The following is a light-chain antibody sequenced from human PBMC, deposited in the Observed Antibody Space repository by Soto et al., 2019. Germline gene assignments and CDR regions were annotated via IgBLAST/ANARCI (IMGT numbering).Light chain of an antibody. CDR2: DAS. CDR1: QSVSSY. CDR3: QQRSNWPLT. J-gene: IGKJ4*01. V-gene: IGKV3-11*01. Sequence: EIGLTQSAATLSLSPGERATLSWWASQSVSSYLAWYQQKTGQAPRLLIYDASNRATGIPARFSGSGYGTDFNLTISSLETEDFAVYYCQQRSNWPLTFGGGTKVDIK.